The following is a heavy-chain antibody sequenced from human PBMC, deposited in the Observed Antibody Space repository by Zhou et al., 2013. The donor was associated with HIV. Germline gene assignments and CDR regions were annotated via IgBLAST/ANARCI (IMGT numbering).Heavy chain of an antibody. D-gene: IGHD3-22*01. CDR2: INAGNGNT. Sequence: QVQLVQSAAEVKRPGASVKVSCKASGYTFTSYAMHWVRQAPGQRLEWMGWINAGNGNTKYSQKFQGRVTITRDTSASTAYMQLSSLRSEDTAVYYCARQLNFYDSSALGNSFDYWGQGTLVTVSS. CDR1: GYTFTSYA. V-gene: IGHV1-3*01. CDR3: ARQLNFYDSSALGNSFDY. J-gene: IGHJ4*02.